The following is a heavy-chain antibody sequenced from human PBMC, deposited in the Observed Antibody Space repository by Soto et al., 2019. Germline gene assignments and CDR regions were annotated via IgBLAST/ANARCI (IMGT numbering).Heavy chain of an antibody. CDR1: GFTFSSYG. J-gene: IGHJ4*02. CDR2: IWYDGSNK. CDR3: ARTVATNPYYFDY. D-gene: IGHD4-17*01. Sequence: QVQLVESGGGVVQPGRSLRLSCAASGFTFSSYGMHWVRQAPGKGLEWVAVIWYDGSNKYYADSVKGRLTISRDNFKNTLYLQMNSLRAEDTAVYYCARTVATNPYYFDYWGQGTLVTVSS. V-gene: IGHV3-33*01.